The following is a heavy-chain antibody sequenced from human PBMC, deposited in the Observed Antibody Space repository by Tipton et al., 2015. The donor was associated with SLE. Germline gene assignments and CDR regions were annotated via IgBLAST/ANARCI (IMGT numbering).Heavy chain of an antibody. CDR3: ARESEYSDTSGYYSWYFDL. Sequence: TLSLTCTVSGASISTYYWSWIRQPPGKGLEWIGYIYYSGSTYYNPSLKSRVTISVDTSKNQFSLKLSSVTAADTAVYYCARESEYSDTSGYYSWYFDLWGRGTLVTVSS. CDR1: GASISTYY. V-gene: IGHV4-59*12. CDR2: IYYSGST. D-gene: IGHD3-22*01. J-gene: IGHJ2*01.